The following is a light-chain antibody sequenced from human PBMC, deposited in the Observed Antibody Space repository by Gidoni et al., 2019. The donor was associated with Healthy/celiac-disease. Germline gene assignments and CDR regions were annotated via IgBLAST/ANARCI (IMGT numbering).Light chain of an antibody. Sequence: SYELTQPPSVSVSPGQTARITCSGDALPKKYPYWYQQKSGQAPVLVIYEDSKRPSGIPERFSGSSSGTMATLTISGAQVEDEADYYCYSTDSSGNHRGMVFGGGTKLTVL. CDR3: YSTDSSGNHRGMV. J-gene: IGLJ2*01. CDR1: ALPKKY. V-gene: IGLV3-10*01. CDR2: EDS.